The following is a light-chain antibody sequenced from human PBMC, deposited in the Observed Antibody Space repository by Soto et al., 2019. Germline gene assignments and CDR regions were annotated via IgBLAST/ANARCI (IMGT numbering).Light chain of an antibody. CDR1: SSDVGGYNY. J-gene: IGLJ2*01. CDR3: SSYTSSTTPVL. CDR2: EVS. V-gene: IGLV2-14*01. Sequence: QSALTQPASVSGSPEQSITISCTGTSSDVGGYNYVSWYQQHPGKAPKLMIYEVSYRPSGVSNRFSGSKSGNTASLTISGLQAEDEADYYCSSYTSSTTPVLFGGGTKLTVL.